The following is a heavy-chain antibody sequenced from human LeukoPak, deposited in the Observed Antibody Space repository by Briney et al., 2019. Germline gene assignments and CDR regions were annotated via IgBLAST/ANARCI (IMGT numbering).Heavy chain of an antibody. Sequence: SETLSLTCTVSGGSISSSSYYWGWIRQPPGKGLEWIGSIYYSGSTYYNPSLKSRVTISVDTSKNQFSLKLSSVTAADTAVYYCASIVVVPAANVAEYFQHWGQGTLVTVSS. V-gene: IGHV4-39*01. CDR2: IYYSGST. D-gene: IGHD2-2*01. CDR3: ASIVVVPAANVAEYFQH. CDR1: GGSISSSSYY. J-gene: IGHJ1*01.